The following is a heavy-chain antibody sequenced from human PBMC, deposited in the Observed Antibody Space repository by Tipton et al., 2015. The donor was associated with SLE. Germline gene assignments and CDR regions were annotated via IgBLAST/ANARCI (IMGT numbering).Heavy chain of an antibody. CDR3: ARSLAGDILTGRYYMDV. CDR1: GFTFDDYT. D-gene: IGHD3-9*01. CDR2: ISWDGGSK. Sequence: SLRLSCAASGFTFDDYTMHWVRQAPGKGLEWVSLISWDGGSKYYADSVKGRFTISRDISKSTLYLQMNSLRAEDTAVYYCARSLAGDILTGRYYMDVWGKGTTVTVSS. V-gene: IGHV3-43*01. J-gene: IGHJ6*03.